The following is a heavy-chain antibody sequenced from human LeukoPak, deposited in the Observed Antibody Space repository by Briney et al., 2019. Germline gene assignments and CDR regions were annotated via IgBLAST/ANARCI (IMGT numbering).Heavy chain of an antibody. Sequence: ASVKVSCKASGYIFTGYYMHWVRQAPGQGLEWMGWINPDNGDTSYAQMFQGRITMTRDTSITTAYMDLSSLTSDDTAVYYCARRMRGIAVTIDAFDMWGQGTMVIVSS. D-gene: IGHD6-19*01. J-gene: IGHJ3*02. V-gene: IGHV1-2*02. CDR3: ARRMRGIAVTIDAFDM. CDR2: INPDNGDT. CDR1: GYIFTGYY.